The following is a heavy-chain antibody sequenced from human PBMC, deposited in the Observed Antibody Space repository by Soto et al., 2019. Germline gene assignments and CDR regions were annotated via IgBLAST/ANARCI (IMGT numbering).Heavy chain of an antibody. J-gene: IGHJ4*02. CDR2: INSGSSTI. V-gene: IGHV3-48*02. Sequence: EVQLVESGGGLVQPGGSLRLSCAASGFTFRSYAMNWVRQAPGKGLDWVSYINSGSSTIYYADSAKGRFSISRDNAKNSLYLQMNGLRDEDTALYFCVRDRGYTGYDLEYWGQGALVTVSS. D-gene: IGHD5-12*01. CDR3: VRDRGYTGYDLEY. CDR1: GFTFRSYA.